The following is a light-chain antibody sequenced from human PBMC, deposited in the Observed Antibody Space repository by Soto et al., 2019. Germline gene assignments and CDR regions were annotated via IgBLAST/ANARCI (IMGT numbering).Light chain of an antibody. CDR2: GAS. CDR1: QTVPNNY. J-gene: IGKJ1*01. V-gene: IGKV3-20*01. Sequence: EIVLTQSPGTLSLSVGERATLSCRSSQTVPNNYLVWYQQKPGQTPTVLIYGASNRAAGIPDRFSGSGSGTDFTRTISRLDPEDFAGYYCQRYDASPTFGQGTRVE. CDR3: QRYDASPT.